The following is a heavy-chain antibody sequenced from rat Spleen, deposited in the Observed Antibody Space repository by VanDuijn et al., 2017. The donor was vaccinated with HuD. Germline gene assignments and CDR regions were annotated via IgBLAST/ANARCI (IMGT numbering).Heavy chain of an antibody. V-gene: IGHV5-7*01. D-gene: IGHD1-4*01. CDR1: GFTFSDHN. Sequence: EVQLVESGGGLVQPGGSLKLSCAASGFTFSDHNMAWVRQAPKKGLEWVATIFYDGSSTYYRDSVKGRFTISRDNAKSSLYLQMDSLRSEDTATYYWARRDYPGITDLDYWGQGVMVTVSS. CDR3: ARRDYPGITDLDY. CDR2: IFYDGSST. J-gene: IGHJ2*01.